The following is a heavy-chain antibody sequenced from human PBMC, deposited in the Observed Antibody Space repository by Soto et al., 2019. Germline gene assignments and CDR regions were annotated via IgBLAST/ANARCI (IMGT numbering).Heavy chain of an antibody. J-gene: IGHJ4*02. V-gene: IGHV3-33*01. D-gene: IGHD4-17*01. CDR3: ARGATIERGERDFDY. CDR1: GFSFSDYG. Sequence: QVQLVESGAGVVQPGRSLRLSCAASGFSFSDYGMHWVRQAPGKGLEWVAAIWYDGSHKYHADSVKDRFTISRDNSKNTLYLQMDSLRAEDTAVYYCARGATIERGERDFDYWGQRALVTVSS. CDR2: IWYDGSHK.